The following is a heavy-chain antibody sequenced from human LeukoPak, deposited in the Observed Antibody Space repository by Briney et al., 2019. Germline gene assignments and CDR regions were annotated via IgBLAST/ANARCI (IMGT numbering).Heavy chain of an antibody. CDR3: ARARLVVTAIDS. Sequence: PGGSLRLSCTVSGFTFSEYEMTWVRQAPGKGLEWVSTIKSSGSTVHYSDSVKGRFSISRDNSKNTLYLQMGSLRAEDMAVYYCARARLVVTAIDSWGQGTLVTVSS. V-gene: IGHV3-64*02. J-gene: IGHJ5*01. CDR2: IKSSGSTV. D-gene: IGHD2-21*02. CDR1: GFTFSEYE.